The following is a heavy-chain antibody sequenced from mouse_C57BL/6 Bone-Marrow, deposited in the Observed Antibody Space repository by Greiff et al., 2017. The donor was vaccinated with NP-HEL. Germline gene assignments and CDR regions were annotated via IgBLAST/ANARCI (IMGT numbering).Heavy chain of an antibody. V-gene: IGHV1-55*01. D-gene: IGHD1-1*01. Sequence: QVQLQQPGAELVKPGASVKMSCKASGYTFTSYWITWVKQGPGQGLEWIGDIYPGSGSTNYNEKFKSKATLTVDTSSSTAYMQLSSLTSEDSAVYYCARLGVVAPYYYAMDYWGQGTSVTVSS. CDR3: ARLGVVAPYYYAMDY. CDR2: IYPGSGST. J-gene: IGHJ4*01. CDR1: GYTFTSYW.